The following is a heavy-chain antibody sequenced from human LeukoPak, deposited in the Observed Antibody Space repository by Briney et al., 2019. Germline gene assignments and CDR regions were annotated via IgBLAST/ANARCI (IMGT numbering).Heavy chain of an antibody. V-gene: IGHV4-38-2*02. CDR3: TREVRSAWASFDP. CDR1: GYSISSGYY. Sequence: SSETLSLTCTVSGYSISSGYYWGWIRQPPGKGLEWIGSIHYSARIYYNPSLKSRLTISPDTSKNQFSLKLTSVTAADTAVYYCTREVRSAWASFDPWGQGTLVIVSS. D-gene: IGHD1-26*01. J-gene: IGHJ5*02. CDR2: IHYSARI.